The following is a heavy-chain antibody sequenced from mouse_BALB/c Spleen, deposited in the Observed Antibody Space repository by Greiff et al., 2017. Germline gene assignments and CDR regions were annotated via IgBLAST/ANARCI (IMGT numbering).Heavy chain of an antibody. CDR3: AREDWVEAWFAY. V-gene: IGHV2-9*02. D-gene: IGHD4-1*01. CDR1: GFSLTSYG. J-gene: IGHJ3*01. Sequence: VHLVESGPGLVAPSQSLSITCTVSGFSLTSYGVHWVRQPPGKGLEWLGVIWAGGSTNYNSALMSRLSISKDNSKSQVFLKMNSLQTDDTAMYYCAREDWVEAWFAYWGQGTLVTVSA. CDR2: IWAGGST.